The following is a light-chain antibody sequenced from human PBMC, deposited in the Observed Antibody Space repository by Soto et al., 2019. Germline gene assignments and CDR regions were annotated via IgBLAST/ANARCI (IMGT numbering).Light chain of an antibody. V-gene: IGLV7-46*01. Sequence: QAVVTQEPSLTVSPGGTVTLTCGSSTGAVTSGHYPYWFQQKPGQAPRTLIYDTSNKHSWTPARFSGSLLGGKAALTLSGGAAGDGAGFYLFPPLWGGGFFFFGTGTKVPV. CDR3: FPPLWGGGFFF. CDR1: TGAVTSGHY. CDR2: DTS. J-gene: IGLJ1*01.